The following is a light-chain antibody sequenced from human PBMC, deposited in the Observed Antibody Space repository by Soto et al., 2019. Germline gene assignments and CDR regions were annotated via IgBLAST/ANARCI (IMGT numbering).Light chain of an antibody. Sequence: EIVLTQSPATLSLSPGERVTISCRASQSVGSYLAWYQQKLGQAPRLLIYAASNRATDIPARFSGSGSGTDFTLTISSLEPEDFAIYYCQQRGDWPLTFGQGTKVEIK. V-gene: IGKV3-11*01. CDR1: QSVGSY. CDR3: QQRGDWPLT. CDR2: AAS. J-gene: IGKJ1*01.